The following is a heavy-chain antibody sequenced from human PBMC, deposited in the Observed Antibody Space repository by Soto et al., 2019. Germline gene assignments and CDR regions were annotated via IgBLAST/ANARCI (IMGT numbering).Heavy chain of an antibody. CDR1: GFTFSSYA. CDR3: AKVVGSSQDGYYFDY. J-gene: IGHJ4*02. CDR2: ISGSGGST. D-gene: IGHD6-6*01. V-gene: IGHV3-23*01. Sequence: PGGSLRLSCAASGFTFSSYAMSWVRQAPGKGLEWVSAISGSGGSTYYADSVKGRFTISRDNSKNTLYLQMNSLRAEDTAVYYCAKVVGSSQDGYYFDYWGQGTLVTVSS.